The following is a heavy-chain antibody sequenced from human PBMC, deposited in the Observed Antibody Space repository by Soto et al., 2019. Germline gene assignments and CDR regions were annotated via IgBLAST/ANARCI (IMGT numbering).Heavy chain of an antibody. J-gene: IGHJ5*01. CDR2: MNPNSNNT. V-gene: IGHV1-8*01. CDR1: RYTFASYD. Sequence: QVQLVQSGAEVKTPGASVKVSCKASRYTFASYDMNWVRQAPGQGLEWMGWMNPNSNNTGYAQKFQGRLTMTRDIALSIAHMELSSLRNEDTAVYYCARSDGYHFNWLDSWGQGTLVTVSA. CDR3: ARSDGYHFNWLDS. D-gene: IGHD2-21*01.